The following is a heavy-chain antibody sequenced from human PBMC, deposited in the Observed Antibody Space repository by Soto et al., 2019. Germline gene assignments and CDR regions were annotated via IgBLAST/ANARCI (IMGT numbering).Heavy chain of an antibody. CDR3: AKNKKAARGPLPLIDY. Sequence: EVQLLESGGGLVQPGGSLRLSCAASGFTFSSYAMSWVRQAPGKGLEWVSAISGSGGSTYYADSVKGRFTISRDNSKNTLYLQMNSLRAEDTAVYYCAKNKKAARGPLPLIDYWGQGTLVTVSS. D-gene: IGHD6-6*01. V-gene: IGHV3-23*01. CDR1: GFTFSSYA. CDR2: ISGSGGST. J-gene: IGHJ4*02.